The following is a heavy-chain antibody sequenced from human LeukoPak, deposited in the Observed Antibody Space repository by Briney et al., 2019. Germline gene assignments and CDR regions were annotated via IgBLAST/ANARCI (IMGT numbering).Heavy chain of an antibody. J-gene: IGHJ4*02. CDR3: ARDSVGMMRDGISD. V-gene: IGHV4-4*07. CDR2: IYTSGST. Sequence: SETLSLTGTVSGGSISSYYWSWIRQPAGKGLEWIGRIYTSGSTNYNPSLKSRVTMSVDTSKNQFSLKLSSVTAADTAVYYCARDSVGMMRDGISDWGQGTLVTVSS. D-gene: IGHD3-3*02. CDR1: GGSISSYY.